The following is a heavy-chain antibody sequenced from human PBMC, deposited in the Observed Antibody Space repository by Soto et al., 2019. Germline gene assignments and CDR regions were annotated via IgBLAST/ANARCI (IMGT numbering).Heavy chain of an antibody. CDR1: GFTFGDYA. CDR2: IRSKRYGGTT. D-gene: IGHD6-19*01. Sequence: EVQLVESGGGLVQPGRSLRLSCTASGFTFGDYAMSWFRQAPGKGLEWVGFIRSKRYGGTTEYAASVKGRFTISRDDSKSIAYLQMNSLKTEDAAVYFCSRTYYSGWYGLSDYWGQGTLVTVSS. J-gene: IGHJ4*02. CDR3: SRTYYSGWYGLSDY. V-gene: IGHV3-49*03.